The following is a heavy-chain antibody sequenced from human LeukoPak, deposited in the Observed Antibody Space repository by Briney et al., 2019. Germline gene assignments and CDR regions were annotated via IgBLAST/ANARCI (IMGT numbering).Heavy chain of an antibody. CDR3: AGHIWSGGSWFDY. D-gene: IGHD6-13*01. J-gene: IGHJ4*02. CDR1: GGSISSSSYY. V-gene: IGHV4-39*01. Sequence: SETLSLTCTASGGSISSSSYYWGWIRQPPGKGLEWIGSIYYSGSSYYNPSHKGRVTISVDTSKNQFSLKVSSVTAADTAVYYCAGHIWSGGSWFDYWGQGTLVTVPS. CDR2: IYYSGSS.